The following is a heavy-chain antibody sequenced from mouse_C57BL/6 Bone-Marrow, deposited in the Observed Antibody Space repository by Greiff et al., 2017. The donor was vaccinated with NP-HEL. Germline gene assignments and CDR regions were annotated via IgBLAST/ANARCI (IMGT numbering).Heavy chain of an antibody. V-gene: IGHV1-4*01. CDR3: AGGGSVDF. Sequence: VQLQQSGAELARPGASVKMSCKASGYTFTSYTMHWVKQRPGQGLEWIGYINPSSGYTKYNQKFKDKATLTADKSSSTAYMQLSSLTSEDSAVYYCAGGGSVDFWGQGTALTVSS. CDR1: GYTFTSYT. D-gene: IGHD1-1*02. J-gene: IGHJ2*01. CDR2: INPSSGYT.